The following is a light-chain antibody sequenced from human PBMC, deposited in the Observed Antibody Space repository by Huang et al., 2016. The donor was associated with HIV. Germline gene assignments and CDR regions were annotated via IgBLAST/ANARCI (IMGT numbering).Light chain of an antibody. CDR3: MQALQTPRT. Sequence: DIVMTQSPLSLPVTPGEPASISCRSSPCLLHRNGYNYLDWYLQKPGLSPPLLIYLGSIRASVVPDRFIGSGSGTDFTLKISRVEAEDVGIYYCMQALQTPRTFGQGTKLEIK. CDR2: LGS. CDR1: PCLLHRNGYNY. J-gene: IGKJ2*01. V-gene: IGKV2-28*01.